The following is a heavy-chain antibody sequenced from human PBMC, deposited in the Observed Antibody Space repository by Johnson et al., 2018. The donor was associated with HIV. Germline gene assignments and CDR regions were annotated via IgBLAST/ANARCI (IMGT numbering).Heavy chain of an antibody. Sequence: QVQLVESGGGVVQPGRSLRLSCVASGFTFSNYGMHWVRQAPGKGLEWVALVWYDGGNKYYADSVTGRFTIFRDNSENTLYLQMNSLRAEDTAVYYCARDGDSSGPLHDAFDIWGQGTMVTVSS. CDR3: ARDGDSSGPLHDAFDI. D-gene: IGHD3-22*01. CDR2: VWYDGGNK. CDR1: GFTFSNYG. J-gene: IGHJ3*02. V-gene: IGHV3-33*01.